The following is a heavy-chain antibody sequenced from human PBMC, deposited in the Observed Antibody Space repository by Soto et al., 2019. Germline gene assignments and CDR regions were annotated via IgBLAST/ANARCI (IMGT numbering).Heavy chain of an antibody. D-gene: IGHD3-9*01. V-gene: IGHV4-59*01. CDR3: ARGKRPYDILTGYYGNWFDP. J-gene: IGHJ5*02. Sequence: SETLSLTCTVSGGSISSYYWSWIRQPPGKGLEWIGYIYYSGSTNYNPSLKSRVTISVDTSKNQFSLKLSSVTAADTAVYYCARGKRPYDILTGYYGNWFDPWGQGALVTVSS. CDR1: GGSISSYY. CDR2: IYYSGST.